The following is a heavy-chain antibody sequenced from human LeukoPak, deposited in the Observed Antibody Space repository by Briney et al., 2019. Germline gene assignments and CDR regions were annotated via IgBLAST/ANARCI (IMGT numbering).Heavy chain of an antibody. V-gene: IGHV3-21*01. D-gene: IGHD6-19*01. CDR1: GFTFSSYS. J-gene: IGHJ3*02. Sequence: PGGSLRLSCAASGFTFSSYSMNWVRQAPGKGLEWVSSISSSSSYIYYADSVKGRFTISRDNAKNSLYLQMNSLRAKDTAVYYCAREDSSGWGTDAFDIWGQGTMVPVSS. CDR3: AREDSSGWGTDAFDI. CDR2: ISSSSSYI.